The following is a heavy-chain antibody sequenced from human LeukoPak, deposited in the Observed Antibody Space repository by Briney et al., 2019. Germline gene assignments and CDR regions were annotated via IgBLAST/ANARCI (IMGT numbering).Heavy chain of an antibody. Sequence: GVLRLSCAASGFTFSSYSMNWVRQAPGKGLEWVSSISSSSYIYYADSVKGRFTISRDNAKNSLYLQMNSLRAEDTAVYYCARDTAMVNYDYWGQGTLVTVSS. CDR1: GFTFSSYS. CDR2: ISSSSYI. J-gene: IGHJ4*02. CDR3: ARDTAMVNYDY. D-gene: IGHD5-18*01. V-gene: IGHV3-21*01.